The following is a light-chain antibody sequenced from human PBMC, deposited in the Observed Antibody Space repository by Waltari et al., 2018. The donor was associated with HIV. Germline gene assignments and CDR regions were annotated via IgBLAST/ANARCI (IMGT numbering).Light chain of an antibody. V-gene: IGKV4-1*01. J-gene: IGKJ5*01. CDR3: QQYYSTLPIT. Sequence: IVMTQSPDSLTVSLGERATINCKSSQSVFFGSNNKNYLAWYQQKPGQPPKLLFYWASTRESGVPDRFSVSGSGTDFTLTISSLRTEDVAVYYCQQYYSTLPITFGQGTRLEIK. CDR2: WAS. CDR1: QSVFFGSNNKNY.